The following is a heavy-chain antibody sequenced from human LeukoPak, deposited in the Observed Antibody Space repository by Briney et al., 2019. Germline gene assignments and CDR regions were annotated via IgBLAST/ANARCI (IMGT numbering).Heavy chain of an antibody. D-gene: IGHD3-10*01. J-gene: IGHJ5*02. Sequence: PSETLSLTCTVSGGSISSYYWSWIRQPAGKGLEWIGRIYTSGSTNYNPSLKSRVTMSVDTSKNQFSLKLSSVTAADTAVYYCARDLGWFRELLNRPSWFDPWGQGILVTVSS. V-gene: IGHV4-4*07. CDR1: GGSISSYY. CDR2: IYTSGST. CDR3: ARDLGWFRELLNRPSWFDP.